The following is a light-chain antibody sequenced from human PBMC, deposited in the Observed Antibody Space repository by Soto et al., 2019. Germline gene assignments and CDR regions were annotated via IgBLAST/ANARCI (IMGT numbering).Light chain of an antibody. V-gene: IGKV1-5*03. J-gene: IGKJ1*01. CDR3: QHYNSYSVA. Sequence: DIQMTQSPSNLSGSVGDRVTITCRASQTISSWLAWYQQKPGKAPKLLIYKASTLKSGVPSRFSGSGSGTEFTLTISSLQPDDFATYYCQHYNSYSVALGQGTKVELK. CDR2: KAS. CDR1: QTISSW.